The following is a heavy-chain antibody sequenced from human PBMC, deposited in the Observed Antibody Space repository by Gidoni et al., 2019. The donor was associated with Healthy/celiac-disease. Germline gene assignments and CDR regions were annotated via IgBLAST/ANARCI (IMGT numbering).Heavy chain of an antibody. D-gene: IGHD6-19*01. CDR3: ARATSSGWHEYFQH. V-gene: IGHV3-66*01. Sequence: EVQLVESGGGLVQPGGSLSLSCAASGFTVSSNYMSWVRQAPGKGLEWVSVIYSGGSTYYADSVKGRFTISRDNSKNTLYLQMNSLRAEDTAVYYCARATSSGWHEYFQHWGQGTLVTVSS. CDR2: IYSGGST. J-gene: IGHJ1*01. CDR1: GFTVSSNY.